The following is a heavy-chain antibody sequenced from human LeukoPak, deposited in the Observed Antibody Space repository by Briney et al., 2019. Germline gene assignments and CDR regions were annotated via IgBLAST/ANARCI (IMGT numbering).Heavy chain of an antibody. Sequence: ASVKVSCKASGYTFTSYGISWVRQAPGQGLEWMGWISAYNGNTNYAQKLQGRVTMTTDTSTSTAYMELWSLRSDDTAVYYCARDWTLGYCSGGSCYSPGYYWGQGTLVTVSS. CDR2: ISAYNGNT. CDR1: GYTFTSYG. CDR3: ARDWTLGYCSGGSCYSPGYY. J-gene: IGHJ4*02. V-gene: IGHV1-18*01. D-gene: IGHD2-15*01.